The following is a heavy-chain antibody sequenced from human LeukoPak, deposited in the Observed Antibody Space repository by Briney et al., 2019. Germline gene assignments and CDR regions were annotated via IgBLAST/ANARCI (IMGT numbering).Heavy chain of an antibody. V-gene: IGHV4-34*01. Sequence: PSETLSLICAVYGGSFSGYYWSWIRQPPGKGLEWIGEINHSGSTNYNPSLKSRVTISVDTSKNQFSLKLSSVTAADTAVYYCARGSGYSYGFDYWGQGTLVTVSS. CDR2: INHSGST. D-gene: IGHD5-18*01. J-gene: IGHJ4*02. CDR3: ARGSGYSYGFDY. CDR1: GGSFSGYY.